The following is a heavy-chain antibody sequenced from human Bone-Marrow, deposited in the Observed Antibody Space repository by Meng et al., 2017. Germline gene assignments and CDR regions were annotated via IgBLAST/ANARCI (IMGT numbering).Heavy chain of an antibody. Sequence: QVWRPGLVKLSPTLSLACAVSGGSTSSNTYYWRWIRQPAGKGMEWIGRIYSSGSTNYNPPLKSRVTISLDTSKNQFFLKLRSVTAADTAVYYCARVFDFYGSGSYKNWFDPWGQGILVTVSS. V-gene: IGHV4-61*02. J-gene: IGHJ5*02. CDR3: ARVFDFYGSGSYKNWFDP. CDR1: GGSTSSNTYY. CDR2: IYSSGST. D-gene: IGHD3-10*01.